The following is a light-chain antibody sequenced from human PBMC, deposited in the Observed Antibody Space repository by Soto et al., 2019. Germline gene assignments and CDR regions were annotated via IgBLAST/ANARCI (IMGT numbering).Light chain of an antibody. CDR1: QSVSSS. CDR2: GAS. Sequence: EIVMTQSPATLSVSPGERATLACRASQSVSSSLAWYQQKLGQAPRLLIYGASTRATGIPARFSGSGSGTEFTLTISSLQSEHFAFYYCQQYDKWRYTFGQGTKLEIK. CDR3: QQYDKWRYT. V-gene: IGKV3-15*01. J-gene: IGKJ2*01.